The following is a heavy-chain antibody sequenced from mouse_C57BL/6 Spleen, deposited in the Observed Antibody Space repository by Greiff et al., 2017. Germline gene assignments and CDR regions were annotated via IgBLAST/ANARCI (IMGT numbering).Heavy chain of an antibody. Sequence: EVKLVESGGGLVKPGGSLKLSCAASGFTFSDYGMHWVRQAPEKGLEWVAYISSGSSTIYYADTVKGRFPISRDNAKNTLFLQMTSLRSEDTAMYYCASLTTVVDYYAMDYWGQGTSVTVSS. J-gene: IGHJ4*01. V-gene: IGHV5-17*01. D-gene: IGHD1-1*01. CDR2: ISSGSSTI. CDR1: GFTFSDYG. CDR3: ASLTTVVDYYAMDY.